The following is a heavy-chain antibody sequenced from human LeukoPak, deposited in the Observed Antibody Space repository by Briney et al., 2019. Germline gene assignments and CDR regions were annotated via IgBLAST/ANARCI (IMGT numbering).Heavy chain of an antibody. D-gene: IGHD2-2*01. CDR1: GVTFSSYS. Sequence: GGALRLSCAAPGVTFSSYSMNWVRQAPGKGLEWVSSISSSSSDIYYADSVKGRFTISRDNAKNSLYLQMNSLRAEDTAVYYCARDQNVVVPAAMVTIFDYRGQGTLVTASS. V-gene: IGHV3-21*01. CDR3: ARDQNVVVPAAMVTIFDY. CDR2: ISSSSSDI. J-gene: IGHJ4*02.